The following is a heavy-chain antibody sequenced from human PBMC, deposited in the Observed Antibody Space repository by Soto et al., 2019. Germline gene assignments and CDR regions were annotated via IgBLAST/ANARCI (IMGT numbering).Heavy chain of an antibody. V-gene: IGHV4-34*01. CDR3: ARLLEGRYTSPWYGWFDP. Sequence: QVQVQQWGAGLLKPSETLSLTCAVFGGSFRGYYWSWIRQPPGKGLEWMGEINHSGSANYNPSLKSRVTRLIDTSENQLSLNLNSVTAADTAVYYCARLLEGRYTSPWYGWFDPWGQGTLVIVSS. D-gene: IGHD6-13*01. J-gene: IGHJ5*02. CDR1: GGSFRGYY. CDR2: INHSGSA.